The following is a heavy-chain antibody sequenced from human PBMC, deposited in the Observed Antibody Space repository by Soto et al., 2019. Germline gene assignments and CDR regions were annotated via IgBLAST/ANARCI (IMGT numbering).Heavy chain of an antibody. V-gene: IGHV1-69*01. CDR3: ARGDTMVRGVPEGFDP. D-gene: IGHD3-10*01. J-gene: IGHJ5*02. CDR1: GGTFSSYA. Sequence: QVQLVQSGAEVKKPGSSVKVSCKASGGTFSSYAITWVRQAPGQGLEWMGGIIPIFGTANYEQKFQGRVTITADESTSTAYMELSSLRSEDTAVYYCARGDTMVRGVPEGFDPWGQGTLVTVSS. CDR2: IIPIFGTA.